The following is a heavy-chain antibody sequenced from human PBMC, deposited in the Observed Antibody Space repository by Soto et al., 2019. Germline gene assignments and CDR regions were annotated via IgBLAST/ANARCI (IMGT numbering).Heavy chain of an antibody. CDR1: GCSICSYC. CDR2: IYYSAST. V-gene: IGHV4-59*08. J-gene: IGHJ4*02. CDR3: ARHLPYCGGDCYSLDY. D-gene: IGHD2-21*02. Sequence: SEPLSLTSTISGCSICSYCLSWIRQPPGKGLEWIGYIYYSASTNYSPSLKSRVTISVDTSKNQFSLNLSSVTAADTAVYYCARHLPYCGGDCYSLDYWGQGTLVTVS.